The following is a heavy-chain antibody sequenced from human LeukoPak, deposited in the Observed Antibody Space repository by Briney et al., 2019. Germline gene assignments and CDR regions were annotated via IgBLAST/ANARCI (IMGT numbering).Heavy chain of an antibody. CDR1: GFIFSDYY. CDR2: IGKSGSPI. Sequence: GGSLRLSCAASGFIFSDYYMIWIRQAPGKGLEWVSYIGKSGSPIYYADSVKGRFTISRDNAKSSLYLQMSSLRAEDTAMYYCAKDVGWLQLDFWGQGALVTVSS. J-gene: IGHJ4*02. V-gene: IGHV3-11*01. D-gene: IGHD5-24*01. CDR3: AKDVGWLQLDF.